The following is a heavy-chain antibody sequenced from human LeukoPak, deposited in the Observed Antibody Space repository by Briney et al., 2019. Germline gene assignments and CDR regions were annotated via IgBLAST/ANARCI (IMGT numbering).Heavy chain of an antibody. J-gene: IGHJ4*02. D-gene: IGHD3-10*02. CDR2: INSDGSTT. CDR3: ARVTWNYVPFDY. Sequence: PGGSLRLSCAASGFTFSSYWMHWVRQAPGKGLVWVSRINSDGSTTTYADSVKGRFTISRDNARNTLYLQMNSLGAEDTAVHYCARVTWNYVPFDYWGQGTLVTVSS. CDR1: GFTFSSYW. V-gene: IGHV3-74*01.